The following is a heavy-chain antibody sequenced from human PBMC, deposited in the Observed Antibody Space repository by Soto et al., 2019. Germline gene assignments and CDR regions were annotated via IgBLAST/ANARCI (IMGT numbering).Heavy chain of an antibody. J-gene: IGHJ4*02. D-gene: IGHD3-9*01. CDR3: VREAGPCCDWSYYFDY. Sequence: GXLRLYCSSSGVSFSVYTIHWVLQAPGKGLEFVSAISNNASDTYYGDSVRGRFTISRDNSRNMVYLHMTSLRPEDTALYYCVREAGPCCDWSYYFDYWGQGTLVTVSS. V-gene: IGHV3-64D*06. CDR2: ISNNASDT. CDR1: GVSFSVYT.